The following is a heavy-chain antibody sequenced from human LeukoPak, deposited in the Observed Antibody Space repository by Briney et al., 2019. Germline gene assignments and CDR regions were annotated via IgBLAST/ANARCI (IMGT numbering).Heavy chain of an antibody. Sequence: QPGGSLRLSCSASESTLSSYSMHWVRQAPGRGLEWAAVLSSVGGQQYYADSVKGRFTISADTSKNTLYLQMDSLRVEDTALYYCARALAGAPFDLWGRGTVVAVSS. CDR1: ESTLSSYS. D-gene: IGHD3-10*01. V-gene: IGHV3-30*04. J-gene: IGHJ2*01. CDR3: ARALAGAPFDL. CDR2: LSSVGGQQ.